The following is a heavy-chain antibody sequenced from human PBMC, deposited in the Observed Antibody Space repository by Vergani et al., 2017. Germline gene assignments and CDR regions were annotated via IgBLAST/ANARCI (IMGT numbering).Heavy chain of an antibody. CDR2: IYYSGSP. Sequence: QVQLQESGPGLVKPSGTLSLTCAVSGGSISSSSYYWGWIRQPPGKGLEWIGSIYYSGSPYYNPSLKSRVTISVDTSKNQFSLKLSSVTAADTAVYYCARQGYNWFDPWGQGTLVTVSS. D-gene: IGHD2-15*01. V-gene: IGHV4-39*01. J-gene: IGHJ5*02. CDR1: GGSISSSSYY. CDR3: ARQGYNWFDP.